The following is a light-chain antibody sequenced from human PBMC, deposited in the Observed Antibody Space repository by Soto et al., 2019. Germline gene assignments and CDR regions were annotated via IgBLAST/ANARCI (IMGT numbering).Light chain of an antibody. CDR3: QQYGSSPRT. V-gene: IGKV3-20*01. J-gene: IGKJ1*01. CDR2: DAS. CDR1: QSVSSSY. Sequence: PGERVTLSCRASQSVSSSYLTWYQQKPGQAPRLLIYDASNRATGIPARFSGSGSGTDFTLTISRLEPEDFAVYYCQQYGSSPRTFGQGSMVDIK.